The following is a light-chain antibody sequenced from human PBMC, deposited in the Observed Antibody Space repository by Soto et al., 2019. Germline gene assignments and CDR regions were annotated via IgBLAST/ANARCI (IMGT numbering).Light chain of an antibody. CDR2: SIS. J-gene: IGLJ3*02. V-gene: IGLV7-43*01. Sequence: QAVVTQEPSLTVSPGETVTLTCGSSTGAVTSGYYPNWFQQKPGQAPRPLIYSISNKHFWTPARFSGSLLGDKAALTLSGVQPEDEAEYYCLLYYDGAQVFGGGTKVTVL. CDR3: LLYYDGAQV. CDR1: TGAVTSGYY.